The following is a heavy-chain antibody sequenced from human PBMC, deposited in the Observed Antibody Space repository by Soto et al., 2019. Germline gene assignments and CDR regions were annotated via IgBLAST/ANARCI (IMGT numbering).Heavy chain of an antibody. Sequence: SETLSLTCTVSGASIRSSAYWGWIRQPPGKGLEWIGSIYSIGNTYYNPSLKSGVTISADTSKNQFSLNLISVTAADTAVYYCRRSSRYSTDVWGQGSTVTVSS. D-gene: IGHD6-19*01. J-gene: IGHJ6*02. CDR1: GASIRSSAY. V-gene: IGHV4-39*01. CDR3: RRSSRYSTDV. CDR2: IYSIGNT.